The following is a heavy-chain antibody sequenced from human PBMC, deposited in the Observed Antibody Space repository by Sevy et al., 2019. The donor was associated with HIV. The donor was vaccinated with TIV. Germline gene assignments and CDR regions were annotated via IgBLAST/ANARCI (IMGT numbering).Heavy chain of an antibody. CDR2: FRYSGST. V-gene: IGHV4-39*01. D-gene: IGHD6-19*01. CDR3: AGPMLTYNSGWSYYDY. J-gene: IGHJ4*02. CDR1: GASISSSGYY. Sequence: SETLSLTCTVSGASISSSGYYWGWIRQPPGKGLEWIASFRYSGSTFYNPSLKSQVTITADTSNIQFSLKLNSVTAADTAIYYCAGPMLTYNSGWSYYDYWGQGTVVTVSS.